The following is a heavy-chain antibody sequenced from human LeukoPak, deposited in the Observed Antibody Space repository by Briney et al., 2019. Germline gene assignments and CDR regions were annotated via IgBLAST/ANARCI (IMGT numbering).Heavy chain of an antibody. CDR1: GFTFSSYG. J-gene: IGHJ4*02. CDR2: IRYDGSNK. D-gene: IGHD6-19*01. Sequence: GGSLRLSCAASGFTFSSYGMHWVRQAPGKGLEWVAFIRYDGSNKYYADSVKGRFTISRDNSKNTLYLQMNSLGAEDTAVYYCARGPFISIAVAGTSRSLRLDYWGQGTLVTVSS. V-gene: IGHV3-30*02. CDR3: ARGPFISIAVAGTSRSLRLDY.